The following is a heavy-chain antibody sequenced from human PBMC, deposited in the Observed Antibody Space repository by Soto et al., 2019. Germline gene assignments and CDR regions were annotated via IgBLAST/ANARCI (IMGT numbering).Heavy chain of an antibody. CDR1: GFTFSNYA. CDR3: ARDGLGAYTYGSYYFDY. V-gene: IGHV3-23*01. Sequence: EVQLLESGGGLVQPGGSLRLSCAASGFTFSNYAMSWVRQAPGKGLEWVSTISTSGGSTYSADSVKGRFTISRDNSKNTPYLQVNSLRAEDTAVYYCARDGLGAYTYGSYYFDYWGQGTLVTVSS. D-gene: IGHD5-18*01. J-gene: IGHJ4*02. CDR2: ISTSGGST.